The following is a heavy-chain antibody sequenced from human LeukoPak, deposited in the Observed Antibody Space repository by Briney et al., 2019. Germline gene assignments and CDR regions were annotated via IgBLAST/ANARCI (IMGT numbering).Heavy chain of an antibody. J-gene: IGHJ4*02. CDR1: GGSISSYY. Sequence: SETLSLTCIVSGGSISSYYWSWIRQPAGKGLEWIGRMYNSGSTNYNPSLKSRVTMSVDTSKNQFSLKLSSVAAADTAVYYCARDRGGVPSAKRAYYFDYWGQGTLVTVS. CDR3: ARDRGGVPSAKRAYYFDY. D-gene: IGHD2-2*01. CDR2: MYNSGST. V-gene: IGHV4-4*07.